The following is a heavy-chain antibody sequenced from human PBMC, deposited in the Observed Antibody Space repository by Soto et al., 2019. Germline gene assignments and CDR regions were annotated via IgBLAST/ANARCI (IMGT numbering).Heavy chain of an antibody. CDR1: GYTFTSYD. J-gene: IGHJ4*02. Sequence: ASVKVSCKASGYTFTSYDINWVRQATGQGLEWMGWMNPNSGNTGYAQKFQGRVTMTRNTAISTAYMELSSLRSEDTAIYYCARAPVGAANQAYCFDYWGQGTLVTVSS. V-gene: IGHV1-8*01. CDR3: ARAPVGAANQAYCFDY. D-gene: IGHD2-15*01. CDR2: MNPNSGNT.